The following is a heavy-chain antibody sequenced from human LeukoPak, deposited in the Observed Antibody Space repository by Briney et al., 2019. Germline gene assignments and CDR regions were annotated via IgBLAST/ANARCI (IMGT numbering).Heavy chain of an antibody. CDR2: IYSGGST. V-gene: IGHV3-53*01. J-gene: IGHJ4*02. D-gene: IGHD2-15*01. CDR3: ARDRGIAGQVFDY. CDR1: GFTVSSNY. Sequence: GGSLRLSCAASGFTVSSNYMSWVRQAPGKGLEWVSVIYSGGSTYYADSVEGRFTISRDNSKNTLYLQMNSLRAEDTAVYYCARDRGIAGQVFDYWGQGTLVTVSS.